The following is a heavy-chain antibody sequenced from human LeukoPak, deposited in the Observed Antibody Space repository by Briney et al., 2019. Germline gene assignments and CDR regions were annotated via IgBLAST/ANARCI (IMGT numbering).Heavy chain of an antibody. D-gene: IGHD1-1*01. J-gene: IGHJ3*02. V-gene: IGHV3-7*01. Sequence: GGSLRLSCVASGFTLSKFWMTWIRQAPGKGLEWVANIKQDGSTRYYVDSVKGRFSISRENAKKSLYLQMNNLRAEDTAVYYCATAPPWTNDAFDMWGQGTMVTVSS. CDR2: IKQDGSTR. CDR1: GFTLSKFW. CDR3: ATAPPWTNDAFDM.